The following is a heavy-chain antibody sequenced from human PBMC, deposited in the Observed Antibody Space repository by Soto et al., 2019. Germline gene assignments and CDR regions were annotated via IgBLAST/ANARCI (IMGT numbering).Heavy chain of an antibody. Sequence: EVQLVESGGGLVQPGGSLRLSCATSGFILSDCAMNWVRQAPGQGLEWVSYISSSSSVIDYADSVKGRFTVSRDNARNSLYLQMDSLRAEDTAVDYCARDLSWGCNWYYYMDGWGKGTTVTVSS. CDR3: ARDLSWGCNWYYYMDG. D-gene: IGHD1-20*01. CDR1: GFILSDCA. CDR2: ISSSSSVI. J-gene: IGHJ6*03. V-gene: IGHV3-48*01.